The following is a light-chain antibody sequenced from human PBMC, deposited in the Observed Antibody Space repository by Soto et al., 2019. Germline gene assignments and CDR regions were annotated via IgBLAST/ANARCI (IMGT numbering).Light chain of an antibody. CDR2: DVS. CDR1: SSDVGAYNY. Sequence: QSVLTQPASVPGSPGQSITISCTGTSSDVGAYNYDSWYQQYPGEAPKVIIYDVSHRPAGVSNRFSGSKSGNTASLTISGLQSQDEADYYFSSYTCATTDVFGTVTKVTVL. J-gene: IGLJ1*01. CDR3: SSYTCATTDV. V-gene: IGLV2-14*01.